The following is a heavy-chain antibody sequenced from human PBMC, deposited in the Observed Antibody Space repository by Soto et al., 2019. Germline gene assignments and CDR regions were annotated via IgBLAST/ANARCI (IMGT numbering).Heavy chain of an antibody. D-gene: IGHD6-19*01. J-gene: IGHJ4*02. CDR2: INPKSGGT. CDR1: GYIFSDNY. CDR3: ARVREDSSGWFDY. V-gene: IGHV1-2*02. Sequence: QVQLVQSGAEVKQPGASMKVSCKASGYIFSDNYIHWVRQAPGQGLEWMAWINPKSGGTNYARNFQGRVTLTRDTSISTAYMDLSRLTSDDTAVYYCARVREDSSGWFDYWGQGTLVTVSS.